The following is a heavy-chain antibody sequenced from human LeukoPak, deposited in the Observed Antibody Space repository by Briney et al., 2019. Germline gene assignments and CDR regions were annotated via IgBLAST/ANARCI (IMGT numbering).Heavy chain of an antibody. CDR2: IYYSGST. D-gene: IGHD3-9*01. J-gene: IGHJ4*02. Sequence: SETLSLTCTVSGGSISSTSDYWGWIRQPPGKGLEWIASIYYSGSTYYNPSLKSRVTISVDTSKNQFSLKVSSVTAADTAVYCCARRRAATGYRPFDYWGQGTLVTVSS. V-gene: IGHV4-39*01. CDR1: GGSISSTSDY. CDR3: ARRRAATGYRPFDY.